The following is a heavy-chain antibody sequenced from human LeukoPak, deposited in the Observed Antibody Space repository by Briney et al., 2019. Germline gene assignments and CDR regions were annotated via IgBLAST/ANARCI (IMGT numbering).Heavy chain of an antibody. J-gene: IGHJ4*02. CDR1: GFTFDDYA. V-gene: IGHV3-43*02. CDR3: AKDSRGEWERTLTGALDY. D-gene: IGHD1-26*01. CDR2: ISGDGGST. Sequence: GGSLRLSCAASGFTFDDYAMHWVRQAPGKGLEWVSLISGDGGSTYYADSVKGRFTISRDNSKNSLYLQMNSLRTEDTALYYCAKDSRGEWERTLTGALDYWGQGTLVTVSS.